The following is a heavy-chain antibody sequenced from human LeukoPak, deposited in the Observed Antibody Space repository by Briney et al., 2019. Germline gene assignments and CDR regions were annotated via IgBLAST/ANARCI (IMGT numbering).Heavy chain of an antibody. J-gene: IGHJ4*02. CDR2: IYTRGST. D-gene: IGHD6-6*01. CDR1: GGSISSGRYY. V-gene: IGHV4-61*02. CDR3: ARELEYSSSSSTDLEY. Sequence: SQTLSLTCTVSGGSISSGRYYWSWIRQPAGKGLEWIGRIYTRGSTNYNPSLRSRVTMSLDTSKNQLSLKLSSVTAADTAVYYCARELEYSSSSSTDLEYWDQGTLVTVSS.